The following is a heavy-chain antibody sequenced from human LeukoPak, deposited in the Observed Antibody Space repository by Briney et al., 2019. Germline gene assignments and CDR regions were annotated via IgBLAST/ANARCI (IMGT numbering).Heavy chain of an antibody. J-gene: IGHJ4*02. Sequence: PGGSLRLSCAASGFTFNSYWMNWVRQAPGKGLEWVAVISFDGNTKYYADSVKGRFTISRDNSKNTLYLQMNGLRTEDTAMYYCTRRGGGHEFDHWGQGTLVTVSS. CDR2: ISFDGNTK. CDR3: TRRGGGHEFDH. D-gene: IGHD3-16*01. CDR1: GFTFNSYW. V-gene: IGHV3-30-3*01.